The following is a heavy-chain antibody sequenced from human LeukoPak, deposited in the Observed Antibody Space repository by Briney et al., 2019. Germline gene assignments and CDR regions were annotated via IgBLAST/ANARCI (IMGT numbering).Heavy chain of an antibody. Sequence: ASVKVSCKASGYTFTSYDINWVRQATGQGLEWMGWMNPNSGSTGYAQKFQGRVTMTWNTSISTAYMALSSLRSEDTAVYYCARDLSGYSDYYFDYWGPGALVTVSS. CDR2: MNPNSGST. CDR1: GYTFTSYD. V-gene: IGHV1-8*01. D-gene: IGHD3-3*01. CDR3: ARDLSGYSDYYFDY. J-gene: IGHJ4*02.